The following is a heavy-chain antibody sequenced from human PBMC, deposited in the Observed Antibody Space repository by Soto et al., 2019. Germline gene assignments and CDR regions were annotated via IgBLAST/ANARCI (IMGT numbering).Heavy chain of an antibody. J-gene: IGHJ4*02. CDR2: ISYDGSNK. Sequence: GGSLRLSCAASGFTFSSYAMHWVRQAPGKGLEWVAVISYDGSNKYYADSVKGRFTISRDNSKNTLYLQMNSLRPEDTATYFCARDSAYSTASTHFDNWGQGTLVTVSS. V-gene: IGHV3-30-3*01. CDR1: GFTFSSYA. CDR3: ARDSAYSTASTHFDN. D-gene: IGHD2-2*01.